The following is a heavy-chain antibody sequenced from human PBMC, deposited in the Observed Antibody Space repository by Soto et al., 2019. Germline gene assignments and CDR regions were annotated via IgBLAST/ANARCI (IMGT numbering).Heavy chain of an antibody. CDR1: GGSISSSSYY. D-gene: IGHD2-8*02. CDR2: IYYSGVT. J-gene: IGHJ4*02. V-gene: IGHV4-39*01. CDR3: ARQMDGYTTYWFDY. Sequence: SETLALTCTVSGGSISSSSYYWGWILQPPGKGLELIGSIYYSGVTYYNPSLKSRVTISVDTSKNQFSLKLSSVTAADTAVYYCARQMDGYTTYWFDYWGQGTLVTVSS.